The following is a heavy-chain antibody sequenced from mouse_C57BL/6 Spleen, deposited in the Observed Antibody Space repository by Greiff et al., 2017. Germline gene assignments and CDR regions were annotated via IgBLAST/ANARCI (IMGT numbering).Heavy chain of an antibody. CDR3: ARLSYYEGNYFDY. CDR1: GYTFTDYY. V-gene: IGHV1-26*01. D-gene: IGHD1-1*01. CDR2: INPNNGGT. J-gene: IGHJ2*01. Sequence: VQLQQSGPELVKPGASVKISCKASGYTFTDYYMNWVKQSHGKSLEWIGDINPNNGGTSYNQKFKGKATLTVDKSSSTAYMELRSLTSEDSAVYYCARLSYYEGNYFDYWGQGTTLTVSS.